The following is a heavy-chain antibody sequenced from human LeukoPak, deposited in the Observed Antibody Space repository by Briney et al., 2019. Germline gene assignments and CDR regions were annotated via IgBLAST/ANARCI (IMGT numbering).Heavy chain of an antibody. CDR3: AKEGGEDSSSWYVGTTYYYYYMDV. J-gene: IGHJ6*03. CDR1: GFTFSSYG. D-gene: IGHD6-13*01. Sequence: GGSLRLSCAASGFTFSSYGIHWVRQAPGKGLEWVAVISYDGSNKYYVDSVKGRFTISRDNSKNTLYLQMNSLRAEDTAVYYCAKEGGEDSSSWYVGTTYYYYYMDVWGKGTTVTVSS. CDR2: ISYDGSNK. V-gene: IGHV3-30*18.